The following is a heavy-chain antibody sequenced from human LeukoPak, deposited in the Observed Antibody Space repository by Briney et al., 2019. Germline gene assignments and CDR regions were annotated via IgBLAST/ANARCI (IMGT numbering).Heavy chain of an antibody. Sequence: GSLRLSCAASGFTFISYWMTWVRQAPGKGLEWVANIKQDGSKKNYVDSVKGRFTISRDNAKNSLYLQMNSLRAEDTAVYYCATPLDYYDTSGYHQGGDWGQGTLVTVSS. V-gene: IGHV3-7*03. CDR3: ATPLDYYDTSGYHQGGD. CDR1: GFTFISYW. D-gene: IGHD3-22*01. CDR2: IKQDGSKK. J-gene: IGHJ4*02.